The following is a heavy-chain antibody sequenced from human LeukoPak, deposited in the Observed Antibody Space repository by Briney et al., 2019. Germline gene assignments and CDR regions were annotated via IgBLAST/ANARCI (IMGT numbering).Heavy chain of an antibody. Sequence: GGSLRLSCAASGFTFSSYAMSWVRQAPGKGLEWVSAISGSGGSTYYADSVKGRFTISRDNSKNTRYLQMNSLRAEDTAVYYCAKADKQYIIALDYWGQGTLVTVSS. D-gene: IGHD6-13*01. V-gene: IGHV3-23*01. CDR3: AKADKQYIIALDY. CDR1: GFTFSSYA. CDR2: ISGSGGST. J-gene: IGHJ4*02.